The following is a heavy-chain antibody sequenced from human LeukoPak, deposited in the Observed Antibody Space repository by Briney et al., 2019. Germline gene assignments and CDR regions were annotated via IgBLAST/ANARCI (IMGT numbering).Heavy chain of an antibody. CDR1: GFTFSSYW. CDR3: ARTLGYCSSTNCFLTFDY. CDR2: IKHDGSEK. J-gene: IGHJ4*02. V-gene: IGHV3-7*04. D-gene: IGHD2-2*01. Sequence: PGGSLRLSCAASGFTFSSYWMTWVRQAPGKELEWVANIKHDGSEKYYVDSGKGRFTISRDNAKNSLYLQMNSLRAEDTAVYYCARTLGYCSSTNCFLTFDYWGQGTLVTVSS.